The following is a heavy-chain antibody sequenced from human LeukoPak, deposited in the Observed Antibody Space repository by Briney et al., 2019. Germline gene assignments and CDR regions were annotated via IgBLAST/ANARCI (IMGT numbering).Heavy chain of an antibody. J-gene: IGHJ4*02. CDR2: IKQDGSEK. CDR3: ARENIAAAGGDY. V-gene: IGHV3-7*03. Sequence: GGSLRLSCAASGFTFSSYGMHWVRQAPGKGLEWVANIKQDGSEKYYVDSVKGRFTISRDNAKNSLYLQMNSLRAEDTAVYYCARENIAAAGGDYWGQGTLVTVSS. D-gene: IGHD6-13*01. CDR1: GFTFSSYG.